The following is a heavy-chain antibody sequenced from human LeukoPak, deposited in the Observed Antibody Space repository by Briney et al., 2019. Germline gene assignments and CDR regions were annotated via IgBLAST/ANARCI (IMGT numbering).Heavy chain of an antibody. Sequence: GGSLRLSCAASGFTFSGDWMHWVRQVPGKGLMWVSCISADGSSVTYADSVKGRFTISRDNTKNTLYLQMNGLRAEDTAVYYCARDRGDFWSGYSPWLDPWGQGVLVSVSS. CDR3: ARDRGDFWSGYSPWLDP. D-gene: IGHD3-3*01. J-gene: IGHJ5*02. CDR2: ISADGSSV. V-gene: IGHV3-74*03. CDR1: GFTFSGDW.